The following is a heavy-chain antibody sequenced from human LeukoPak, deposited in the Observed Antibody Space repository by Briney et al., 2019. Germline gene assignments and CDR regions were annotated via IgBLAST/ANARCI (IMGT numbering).Heavy chain of an antibody. CDR3: ARESIAAASTDY. CDR2: IRSKANSYAT. CDR1: GFTFSGSA. J-gene: IGHJ4*02. Sequence: GGSPRLSCAASGFTFSGSAMHWVRQASGKGLEWVGRIRSKANSYATAYAASVKGRFTISRDNAKNSLYLQMNSLRAEDTAVYYCARESIAAASTDYWGQGTLVTVSS. V-gene: IGHV3-73*01. D-gene: IGHD6-13*01.